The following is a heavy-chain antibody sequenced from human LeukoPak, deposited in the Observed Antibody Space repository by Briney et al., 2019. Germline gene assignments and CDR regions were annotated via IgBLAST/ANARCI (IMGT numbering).Heavy chain of an antibody. CDR1: GYGFTTYW. CDR2: VYPGDSDI. V-gene: IGHV5-51*01. Sequence: GESLKISCEASGYGFTTYWIAWVRQMPGKGLEWMGIVYPGDSDIRYSPSFQGQVTFSADKSITTAYLQWNSLKASDTAIYYCARRGRDSGWYKFVSWGEGALVTVSS. D-gene: IGHD6-19*01. CDR3: ARRGRDSGWYKFVS. J-gene: IGHJ4*02.